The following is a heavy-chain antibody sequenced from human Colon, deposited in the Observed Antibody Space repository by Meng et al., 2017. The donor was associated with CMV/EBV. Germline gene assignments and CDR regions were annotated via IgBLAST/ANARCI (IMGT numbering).Heavy chain of an antibody. CDR2: IHHNGGT. J-gene: IGHJ5*02. D-gene: IGHD1-26*01. CDR1: GRSVTSGTYY. Sequence: SETLSLTCNVSGRSVTSGTYYWSWIRQPPGKGLEWIGCIHHNGGTNYNPSLKSRVTISVDTSKNQFSLKLYSVNAADTAVYYCARRERSWFDPWGQGTLVTVSS. CDR3: ARRERSWFDP. V-gene: IGHV4-61*01.